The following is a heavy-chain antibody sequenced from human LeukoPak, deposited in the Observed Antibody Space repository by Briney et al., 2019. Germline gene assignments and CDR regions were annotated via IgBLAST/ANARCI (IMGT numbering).Heavy chain of an antibody. J-gene: IGHJ4*02. D-gene: IGHD4-17*01. CDR1: GFTFSEYY. V-gene: IGHV3-11*06. Sequence: GGSLRLSCAASGFTFSEYYMSWIRQAPGKGLEWVSYISSRTSSHTKYADSVKGRFTISRDNAKNSLYLQMNSLGAEDTAVYYCARVKGDYCVDYWGQGTVVTVSS. CDR2: ISSRTSSHT. CDR3: ARVKGDYCVDY.